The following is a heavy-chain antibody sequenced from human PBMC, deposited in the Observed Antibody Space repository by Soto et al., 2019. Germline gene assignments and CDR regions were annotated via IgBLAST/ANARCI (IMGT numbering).Heavy chain of an antibody. Sequence: QVQMQESGPGLVKPSGTLSLTCTVSGDSMTRSVWWTWVRQPPGKGLEWIGEVFHTGNTNYNPSRQSRVTMSVDKSTNEFSLKVTSVTAADTAIYYCARKAWVRFDYWGQGALVTVSS. CDR1: GDSMTRSVW. CDR3: ARKAWVRFDY. D-gene: IGHD7-27*01. CDR2: VFHTGNT. V-gene: IGHV4-4*02. J-gene: IGHJ4*02.